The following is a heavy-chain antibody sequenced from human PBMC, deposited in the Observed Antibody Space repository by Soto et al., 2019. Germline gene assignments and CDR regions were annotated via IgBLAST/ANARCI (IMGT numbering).Heavy chain of an antibody. CDR2: IIPIFGTA. V-gene: IGHV1-69*01. CDR3: ARGPRGITIFGVVIPYGMDV. Sequence: QVQLVQSGAEVKKPGSSVKVSCKASGGTFSSYAISWVRQAPGQGLEWMGGIIPIFGTANYAQKFQGRVTITADESTSTDYMELSSLRSEDTAVYYCARGPRGITIFGVVIPYGMDVWGQGTTVTVSS. J-gene: IGHJ6*02. CDR1: GGTFSSYA. D-gene: IGHD3-3*01.